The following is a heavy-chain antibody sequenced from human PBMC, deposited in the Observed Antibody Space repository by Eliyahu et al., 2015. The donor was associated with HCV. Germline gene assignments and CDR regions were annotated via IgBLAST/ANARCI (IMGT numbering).Heavy chain of an antibody. CDR2: TNEDGSTT. CDR1: GFTFSTFW. D-gene: IGHD1-20*01. Sequence: EVQLVESGGGLVQPGXSLXLSCXASGFTFSTFWMHWVRQAPGEGLAWVPRTNEDGSTTNYADSVKGRFTISRDNAKNTXYLQMNSLRAEDTAVYYCARDLSGRSDHWGQGTLVTVSS. J-gene: IGHJ4*02. CDR3: ARDLSGRSDH. V-gene: IGHV3-74*01.